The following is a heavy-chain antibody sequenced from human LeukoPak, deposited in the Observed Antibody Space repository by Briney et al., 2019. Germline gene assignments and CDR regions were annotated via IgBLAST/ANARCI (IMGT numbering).Heavy chain of an antibody. Sequence: SETLSLTCTVSGDPISSNYWSWIRQSPGEGLGWIAYIFYIGTTNYSPSLKSRVSISTDTSKNQFSLRLSSVTAADTAVYYCARHLHLWSFDIWGQGTMVTVSS. V-gene: IGHV4-59*08. CDR2: IFYIGTT. J-gene: IGHJ3*02. CDR3: ARHLHLWSFDI. D-gene: IGHD3-3*02. CDR1: GDPISSNY.